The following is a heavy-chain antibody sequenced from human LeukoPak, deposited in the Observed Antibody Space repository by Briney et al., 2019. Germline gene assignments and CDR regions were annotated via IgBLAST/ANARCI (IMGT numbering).Heavy chain of an antibody. CDR2: ISWNSGSI. D-gene: IGHD3-22*01. CDR3: AKDNYYDSSGYLDY. Sequence: GRSLRLSCAASGFTFDDYAMHWVRQAPGKGLEWVPGISWNSGSIGYADSVKGRFTISRDNAKNSLYLQMNSLRAEDMALYYCAKDNYYDSSGYLDYWGQGTLVTVSS. V-gene: IGHV3-9*03. CDR1: GFTFDDYA. J-gene: IGHJ4*02.